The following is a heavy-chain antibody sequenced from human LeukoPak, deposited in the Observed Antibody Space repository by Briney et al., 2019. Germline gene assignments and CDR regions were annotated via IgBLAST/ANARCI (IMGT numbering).Heavy chain of an antibody. V-gene: IGHV3-23*01. D-gene: IGHD1-1*01. CDR2: ISGSGGST. Sequence: GGSLRLSCAASGFTFSSYAMSWVRQAPGKGLGRGSAISGSGGSTYYADSVKGRFTISRDNSKNTLYLHMNSLRAEDSAVYYCAKEGSNWNAEFFDYWGRGTLVTVSS. CDR3: AKEGSNWNAEFFDY. CDR1: GFTFSSYA. J-gene: IGHJ4*02.